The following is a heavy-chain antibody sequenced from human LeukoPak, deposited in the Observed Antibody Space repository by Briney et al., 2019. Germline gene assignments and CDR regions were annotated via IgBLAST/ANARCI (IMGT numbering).Heavy chain of an antibody. Sequence: GGSLRLSCAASGFTFSSYSTNWVRQAPGKGLEWVSSISSSSSYIYYADSVKGRFTISRDNAKNSLYLQMNSLRAEDTAVYYCVRDDDRPDNGLDYWGQGTLVTVPS. CDR2: ISSSSSYI. CDR3: VRDDDRPDNGLDY. V-gene: IGHV3-21*01. J-gene: IGHJ4*02. CDR1: GFTFSSYS. D-gene: IGHD3-22*01.